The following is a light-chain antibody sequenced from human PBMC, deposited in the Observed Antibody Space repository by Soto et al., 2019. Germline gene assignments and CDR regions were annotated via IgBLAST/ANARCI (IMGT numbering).Light chain of an antibody. CDR3: QQSYSTPLG. CDR1: QSISGW. J-gene: IGKJ1*01. CDR2: DAS. Sequence: DIQMTQSPSTLSASVGDRVTITCRASQSISGWLAWYQQKPGKAPKLLIYDASSLESGVPSRFSGSGSGTEFTLTISSLQPDDFATYYCQQSYSTPLGFGQGTKVDIK. V-gene: IGKV1-5*01.